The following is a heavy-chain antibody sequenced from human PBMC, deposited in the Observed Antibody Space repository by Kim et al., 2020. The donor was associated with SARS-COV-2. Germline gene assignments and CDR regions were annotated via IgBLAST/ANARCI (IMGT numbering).Heavy chain of an antibody. CDR1: GFTFSNYW. CDR2: IKQDGSET. Sequence: GGSLRLSCAASGFTFSNYWMSWVRQAPGKGLEWVANIKQDGSETYYVDSVKGRFTISRDNAKNSLYLHMNSLRAEDTAVYYCATAPIDEGGDWLHY. J-gene: IGHJ4*01. D-gene: IGHD3-9*01. CDR3: ATAPIDEGGDWLHY. V-gene: IGHV3-7*03.